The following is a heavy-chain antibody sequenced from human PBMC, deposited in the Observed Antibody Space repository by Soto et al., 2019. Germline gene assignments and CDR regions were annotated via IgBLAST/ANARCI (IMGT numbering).Heavy chain of an antibody. V-gene: IGHV4-39*01. CDR1: GGSISSSSYY. CDR2: IYHSGST. Sequence: SETLSLTYTVSGGSISSSSYYWGWIRQPPGKGLEWIGSIYHSGSTYYNPSLKSRVTISVDTSKNQFSLKLSSVTAADTAVYYCARQGIGLRFLEWLFYGMDVWGQGTTVTVSS. CDR3: ARQGIGLRFLEWLFYGMDV. D-gene: IGHD3-3*01. J-gene: IGHJ6*02.